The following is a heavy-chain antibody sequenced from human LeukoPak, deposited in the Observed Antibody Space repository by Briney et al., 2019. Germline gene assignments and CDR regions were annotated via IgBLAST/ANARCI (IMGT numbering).Heavy chain of an antibody. V-gene: IGHV4-34*01. J-gene: IGHJ4*02. CDR2: INRSGRT. CDR1: GGSFSDYY. D-gene: IGHD1-26*01. CDR3: AKYGPGSGSYSTSWYFHQ. Sequence: SETLSLTCAVYGGSFSDYYWTWIRQSPGKGLEWIGEINRSGRTNYNPSLESRVTISLDTSKNQFSLKLNSVTGADTAVYYCAKYGPGSGSYSTSWYFHQWGQGTLVTVSS.